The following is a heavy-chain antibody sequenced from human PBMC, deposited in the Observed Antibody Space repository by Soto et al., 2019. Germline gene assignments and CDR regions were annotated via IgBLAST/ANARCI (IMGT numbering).Heavy chain of an antibody. CDR1: GFAFCDYA. Sequence: GGSLRLSCAASGFAFCDYAIHFFRQSPCKGLEWVSLISWDGGRTYYADSVRGRFIVSRDSSKNSLYLQMSSLRVEDTALYYCAKDVCSGSTTSCYTRLDFWGQGALVTVSS. CDR2: ISWDGGRT. V-gene: IGHV3-43D*04. D-gene: IGHD2-2*02. J-gene: IGHJ4*02. CDR3: AKDVCSGSTTSCYTRLDF.